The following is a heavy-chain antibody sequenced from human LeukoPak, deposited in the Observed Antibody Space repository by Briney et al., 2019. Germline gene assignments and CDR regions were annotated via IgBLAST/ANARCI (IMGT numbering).Heavy chain of an antibody. CDR1: GCTFSGHH. CDR3: ARTFSDSSPYYSDL. CDR2: SRDKGNSYTT. Sequence: GGSLRLSCAASGCTFSGHHMDWVRQAPGKGLEWVCRSRDKGNSYTTEYAASVKGRLTILRDDSKNSVFLQMNSLKTEDTAVYYCARTFSDSSPYYSDLWGQGTLVTVSS. V-gene: IGHV3-72*01. D-gene: IGHD3-22*01. J-gene: IGHJ5*02.